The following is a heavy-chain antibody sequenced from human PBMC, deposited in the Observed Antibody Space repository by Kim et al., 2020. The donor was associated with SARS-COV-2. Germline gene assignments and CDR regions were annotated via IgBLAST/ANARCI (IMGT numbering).Heavy chain of an antibody. V-gene: IGHV3-73*01. CDR1: GLPFSGSS. CDR3: TTAGANTDF. J-gene: IGHJ4*02. CDR2: ISSRDTNYAT. Sequence: GGSLRLSCAVSGLPFSGSSIHWVRQASGKGLEWVGRISSRDTNYATSYAASVNGRFTISRDDSRNTAYLQMDSLKTEATAVYYCTTAGANTDFWGQGTLV. D-gene: IGHD3-16*01.